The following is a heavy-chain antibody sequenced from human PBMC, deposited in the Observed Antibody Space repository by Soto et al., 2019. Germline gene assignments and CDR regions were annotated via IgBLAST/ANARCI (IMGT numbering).Heavy chain of an antibody. Sequence: QVQLVQSGAEVKKPGASVKVSCKASGYTFTSYYMHWVRQAPGQGLEWMGIINPSGGSTSYAQKYQDRVXXTXDXXTSTVYMELSSLRSEDTAVYYCARGGSSSWYIALGWGQGTLVTVSS. V-gene: IGHV1-46*03. J-gene: IGHJ4*02. CDR3: ARGGSSSWYIALG. D-gene: IGHD6-13*01. CDR1: GYTFTSYY. CDR2: INPSGGST.